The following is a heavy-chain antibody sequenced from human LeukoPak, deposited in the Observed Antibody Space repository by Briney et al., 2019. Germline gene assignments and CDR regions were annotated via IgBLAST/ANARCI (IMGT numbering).Heavy chain of an antibody. Sequence: ASVKVSCKASGYTFTSYYMHWVRQAPGQGLEWMGIINPSGGSTSYAQKFQGRVTMTRDTSTSTVYMELSRLRSDDTAVYYCARAVDTADIDYWGQGTLVTVSS. D-gene: IGHD5-18*01. CDR3: ARAVDTADIDY. CDR1: GYTFTSYY. CDR2: INPSGGST. J-gene: IGHJ4*02. V-gene: IGHV1-46*01.